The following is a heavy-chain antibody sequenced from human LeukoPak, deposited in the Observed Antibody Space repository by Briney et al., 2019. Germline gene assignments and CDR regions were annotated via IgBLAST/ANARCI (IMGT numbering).Heavy chain of an antibody. CDR2: ISYDGSNK. CDR1: GFTFSSYG. D-gene: IGHD5-12*01. J-gene: IGHJ4*02. CDR3: AKDWDIVATIDY. Sequence: GGSLRLSCAASGFTFSSYGMHWVRQAPGKGLEWVAVISYDGSNKYYADSVKGRFTISRDNSKNTLYPQMNSLRAEDTAVYYCAKDWDIVATIDYWGQGTLVTASS. V-gene: IGHV3-30*18.